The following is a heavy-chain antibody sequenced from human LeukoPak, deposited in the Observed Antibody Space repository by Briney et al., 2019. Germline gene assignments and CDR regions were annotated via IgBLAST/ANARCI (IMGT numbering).Heavy chain of an antibody. D-gene: IGHD6-13*01. CDR3: ASSYSSSWINY. CDR1: GFTVSSNY. Sequence: GGSLRLSCAASGFTVSSNYMSWVRQAPGKGLEWVSVIYSGGSTYYADSVKGRFTISRDNSKNTLYLQMNSLRAEDTAVYYCASSYSSSWINYWGRGTLVTVSS. CDR2: IYSGGST. J-gene: IGHJ4*02. V-gene: IGHV3-53*01.